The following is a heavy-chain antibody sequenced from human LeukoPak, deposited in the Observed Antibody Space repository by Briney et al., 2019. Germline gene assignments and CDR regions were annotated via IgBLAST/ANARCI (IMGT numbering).Heavy chain of an antibody. V-gene: IGHV3-53*01. J-gene: IGHJ4*02. CDR3: AREVNYYYDY. D-gene: IGHD3-22*01. CDR1: GFTVSSNY. Sequence: PGGSLRLSCAASGFTVSSNYMSWVRQAPGKGLEWVSVIYSGGSTYYADSVMGRFTISRDNSKNTLYLQMNSLRAEDTAVYYCAREVNYYYDYWGQGTLVTVSS. CDR2: IYSGGST.